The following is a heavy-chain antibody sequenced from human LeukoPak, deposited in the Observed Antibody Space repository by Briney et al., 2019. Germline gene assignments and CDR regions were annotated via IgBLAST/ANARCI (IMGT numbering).Heavy chain of an antibody. Sequence: GGSLRLSCAASGFTFRSYWMTWVRQAPGKGLEWVANIKDDGRDKYYVDSVRGRLTISKDNAKNSVYLQMNSLRVEDTAVYYCARARVGGYYFDYWGQGTLVTVSS. J-gene: IGHJ4*02. V-gene: IGHV3-7*01. CDR1: GFTFRSYW. D-gene: IGHD3-10*01. CDR2: IKDDGRDK. CDR3: ARARVGGYYFDY.